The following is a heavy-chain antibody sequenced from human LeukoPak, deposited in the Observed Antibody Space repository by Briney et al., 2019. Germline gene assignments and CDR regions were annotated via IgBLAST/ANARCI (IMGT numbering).Heavy chain of an antibody. CDR1: GGSITSGDYY. CDR3: ARDFRTYSYGYVDY. Sequence: SQTLSLTCTVSGGSITSGDYYWGWIRQPPGKGLELIGYIYYSESTYYNPSLKSRVTISVDTSTNQFSLKLSSVTAADTAVYYCARDFRTYSYGYVDYWGQGTLVTVSS. CDR2: IYYSEST. V-gene: IGHV4-30-4*01. J-gene: IGHJ4*02. D-gene: IGHD5-18*01.